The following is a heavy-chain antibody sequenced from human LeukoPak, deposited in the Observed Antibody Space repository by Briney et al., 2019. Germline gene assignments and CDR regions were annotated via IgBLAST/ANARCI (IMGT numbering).Heavy chain of an antibody. CDR1: GFTFSDYY. J-gene: IGHJ3*02. V-gene: IGHV3-11*01. CDR3: ARVGDYGGNEAFDI. CDR2: ISSSGSTI. Sequence: GGSLRLSCAASGFTFSDYYMSWIRQAPGKGLEWVSYISSSGSTIYYADSVKGRFTISRDNANNSLYLQMNSLRAEDTAVYYCARVGDYGGNEAFDIWGQGTMVTVSS. D-gene: IGHD4-23*01.